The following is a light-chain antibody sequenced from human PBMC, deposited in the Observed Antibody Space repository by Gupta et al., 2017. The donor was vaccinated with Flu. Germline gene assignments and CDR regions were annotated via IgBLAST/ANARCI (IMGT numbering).Light chain of an antibody. V-gene: IGLV4-69*01. J-gene: IGLJ3*02. Sequence: QLVLTQSPSASASLGASVKLPCPLSRGHSSSAIAWHQQQPEKGPRYLMKLNSDGSHSKGDGIPDRFSGSSSGAERYLTIASLQSEDEADYYSQTWGTGIQVFGGGTKLTVL. CDR3: QTWGTGIQV. CDR1: RGHSSSA. CDR2: LNSDGSH.